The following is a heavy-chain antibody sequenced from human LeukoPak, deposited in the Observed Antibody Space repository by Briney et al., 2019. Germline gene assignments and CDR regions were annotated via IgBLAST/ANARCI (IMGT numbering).Heavy chain of an antibody. D-gene: IGHD3-10*01. Sequence: GASVKVSCKASGYTFTSYYMHWVRQAPGQGLEWMGWINPNSGGTNYAQKFQGRVTMTRDTSISTAYMEMSRLRSDDTAVYYCARNLWFGESSDAFDMWGQGTMVTVSS. J-gene: IGHJ3*02. CDR1: GYTFTSYY. CDR3: ARNLWFGESSDAFDM. CDR2: INPNSGGT. V-gene: IGHV1-2*02.